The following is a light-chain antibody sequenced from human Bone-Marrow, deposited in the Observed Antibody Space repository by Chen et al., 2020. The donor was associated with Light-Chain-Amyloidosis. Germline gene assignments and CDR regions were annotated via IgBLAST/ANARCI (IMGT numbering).Light chain of an antibody. Sequence: SYELTQPPSVAVSPGQTARITCSGDDLPTKYAYWYQQKPGPAPVLVIHRDTEMPSGISDRFSGSSSGTTATLTISGVQAEDEADYHCQSADSSGTYEVIFGGGTKLTVL. CDR2: RDT. V-gene: IGLV3-25*03. CDR1: DLPTKY. J-gene: IGLJ2*01. CDR3: QSADSSGTYEVI.